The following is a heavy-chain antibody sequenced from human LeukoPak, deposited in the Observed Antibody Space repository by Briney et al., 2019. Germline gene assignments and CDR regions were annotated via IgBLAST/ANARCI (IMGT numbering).Heavy chain of an antibody. CDR1: GVSISSYY. D-gene: IGHD6-13*01. Sequence: SETLSLTCIVSGVSISSYYWSWIRQPPGKGLEWIGYIYYSGSTNYNPSLKSRVTISVDTSKNQFSLKLSSVTAADTAVYYCARGLMMAVAGRGEFHYWGQGTLVTVSS. J-gene: IGHJ4*02. CDR2: IYYSGST. CDR3: ARGLMMAVAGRGEFHY. V-gene: IGHV4-59*01.